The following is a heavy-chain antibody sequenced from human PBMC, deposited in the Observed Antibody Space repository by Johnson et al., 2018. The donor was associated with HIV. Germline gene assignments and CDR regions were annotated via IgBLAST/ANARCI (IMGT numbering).Heavy chain of an antibody. CDR1: GFTFDDYA. J-gene: IGHJ3*01. D-gene: IGHD5-24*01. Sequence: VQLVESGGGLVQPGRSLRLSCAASGFTFDDYAMHWVRQAPGKGLEWVSGISWNSGSIGYADSVKGRFTISRDNAKNSLYLQMNSLRVEDTAMYYCARDGPWLQSQRDAFDVWGQGTMVIVSS. CDR2: ISWNSGSI. V-gene: IGHV3-9*01. CDR3: ARDGPWLQSQRDAFDV.